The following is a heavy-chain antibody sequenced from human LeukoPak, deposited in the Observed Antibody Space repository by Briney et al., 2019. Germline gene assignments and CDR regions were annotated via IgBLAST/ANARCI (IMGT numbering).Heavy chain of an antibody. Sequence: PSETLSLTCTVSGGSISSSSYYWGWIRQPPGKGLEWIGSIYYSGSTYYNPSLKSRVTISVDTSKNQFSLKLSSVTAADTAVYYCARRRGNSSGWYGTPIDYWGQGTLVTVSS. CDR3: ARRRGNSSGWYGTPIDY. J-gene: IGHJ4*02. CDR2: IYYSGST. CDR1: GGSISSSSYY. V-gene: IGHV4-39*01. D-gene: IGHD6-19*01.